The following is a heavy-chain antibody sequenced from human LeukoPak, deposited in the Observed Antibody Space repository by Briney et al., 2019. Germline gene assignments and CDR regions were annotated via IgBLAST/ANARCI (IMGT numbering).Heavy chain of an antibody. D-gene: IGHD2-21*02. CDR2: IVGGSGSTT. CDR3: TRDFGSGVVVTAIVD. CDR1: GFTFSDYY. V-gene: IGHV3-11*04. J-gene: IGHJ4*02. Sequence: PGGSLRLSCAASGFTFSDYYMSWIRQAPGKGLEWVSYIVGGSGSTTYYADSVKGRFTISRDNAKNSLFLQMNSLRAEDTATYYCTRDFGSGVVVTAIVDWGQGTLVTVSS.